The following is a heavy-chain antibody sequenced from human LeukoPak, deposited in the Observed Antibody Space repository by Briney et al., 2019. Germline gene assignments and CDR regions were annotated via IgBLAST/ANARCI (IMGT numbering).Heavy chain of an antibody. CDR2: IIPILGIA. D-gene: IGHD5-24*01. CDR1: GGTFSSYT. Sequence: SVKVSCKASGGTFSSYTISWVRQAPGQGLEWMGRIIPILGIANYAQKFQGRVTITADKSTSTAYMELGSLTSEDTAVYYCARGDGYSFDYWGQGTLVTVSS. V-gene: IGHV1-69*02. CDR3: ARGDGYSFDY. J-gene: IGHJ4*02.